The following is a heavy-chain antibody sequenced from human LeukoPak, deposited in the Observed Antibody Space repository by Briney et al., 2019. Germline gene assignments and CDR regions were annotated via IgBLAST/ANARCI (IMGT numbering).Heavy chain of an antibody. CDR3: AKAPDFWNGYYTIGYRVY. D-gene: IGHD3-3*01. CDR1: GGTFSSYA. CDR2: IIPIFGTA. J-gene: IGHJ4*02. Sequence: GASVKVSCKASGGTFSSYAISWVRQAPGQGLEWMGGIIPIFGTANYAQKFQGRVTITADESTSTAYMELSSLRSEDTAVYYCAKAPDFWNGYYTIGYRVYWGQGTLVTVSS. V-gene: IGHV1-69*13.